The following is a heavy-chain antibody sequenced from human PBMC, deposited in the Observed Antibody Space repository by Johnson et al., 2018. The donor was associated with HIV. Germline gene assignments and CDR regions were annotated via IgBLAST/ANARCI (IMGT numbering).Heavy chain of an antibody. D-gene: IGHD3-3*01. CDR2: IKRDGSEK. Sequence: VQLVESRGVLVQPGGSLRLSCAASGFTFSSSDMSWVRQAPGKGLEWVANIKRDGSEKYYADSVKGRFTISRDNAKNSLYLQMNSLRAEDTALYYCAKDWRITYYNFWSGFFFDAFDIWGQGTLVIVSS. V-gene: IGHV3-7*03. CDR1: GFTFSSSD. J-gene: IGHJ3*02. CDR3: AKDWRITYYNFWSGFFFDAFDI.